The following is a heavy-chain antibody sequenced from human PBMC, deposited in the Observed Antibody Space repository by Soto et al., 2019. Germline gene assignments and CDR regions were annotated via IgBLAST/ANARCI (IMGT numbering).Heavy chain of an antibody. CDR2: INDSGNI. J-gene: IGHJ6*03. CDR3: ARGLILWFGELSRRGGYYYYMDV. CDR1: GGSFSGYQ. V-gene: IGHV4-34*01. Sequence: QVQLQQWGAGLLKPSETLSLTCAVYGGSFSGYQWTWIRQTPGKGLEWIGEINDSGNINYNQPLKGQVTILLDTPKKPISLRLSSVTAADSAVYYCARGLILWFGELSRRGGYYYYMDVWGKGTTVTVSS. D-gene: IGHD3-10*01.